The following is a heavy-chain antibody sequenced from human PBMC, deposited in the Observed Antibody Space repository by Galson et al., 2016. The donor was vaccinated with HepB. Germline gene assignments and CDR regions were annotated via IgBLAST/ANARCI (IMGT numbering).Heavy chain of an antibody. D-gene: IGHD5-18*01. V-gene: IGHV3-30-3*01. CDR3: AREGRGYPYHFDY. CDR1: GFTFSDYA. J-gene: IGHJ4*02. CDR2: IYFDGSKQ. Sequence: SLRLSCAGXGFTFSDYAMHWVRQAPGKGLEWVGLIYFDGSKQFYADSVKGRFTISRDNFKNTLYLQMNSLTTEDTAVYFCAREGRGYPYHFDYWGLGTLLTVSS.